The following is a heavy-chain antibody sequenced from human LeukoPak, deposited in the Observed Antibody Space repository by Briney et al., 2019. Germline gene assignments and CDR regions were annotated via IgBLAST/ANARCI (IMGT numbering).Heavy chain of an antibody. J-gene: IGHJ4*02. CDR1: GGSISSYY. CDR2: IYYSGST. Sequence: PSETLSLTCTVSGGSISSYYWSWIRQPPGKGLEWIGYIYYSGSTNYNPSLKSRVTISVDTSKNQFSLKLSSVTAADTAVYYCARGVDLGDSPEKWATFDYWGQGTLVTVSS. V-gene: IGHV4-59*01. CDR3: ARGVDLGDSPEKWATFDY. D-gene: IGHD1-26*01.